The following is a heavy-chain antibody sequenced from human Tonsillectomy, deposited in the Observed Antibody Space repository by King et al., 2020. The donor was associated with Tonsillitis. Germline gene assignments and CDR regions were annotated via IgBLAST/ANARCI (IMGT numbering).Heavy chain of an antibody. J-gene: IGHJ6*03. V-gene: IGHV3-49*04. CDR2: IRSKAYGGTR. Sequence: EVQLVESGGGLVHPGRSLRLSCTASGYTFGDYAMNWVRQGPGKGLEWVGLIRSKAYGGTREYAASVKGRFNISRDDSKSIAYLQMNSLKTEDTAVYYCTTGEKVTIMGSYYYYYMDVWGKGTTVTVSS. D-gene: IGHD5-24*01. CDR1: GYTFGDYA. CDR3: TTGEKVTIMGSYYYYYMDV.